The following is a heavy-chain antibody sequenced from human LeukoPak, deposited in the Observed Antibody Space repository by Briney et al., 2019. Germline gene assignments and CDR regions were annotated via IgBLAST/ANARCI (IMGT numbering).Heavy chain of an antibody. J-gene: IGHJ3*02. CDR1: GYTLTSYG. Sequence: ASVKVSCKASGYTLTSYGISWVRQAPGQGLEWMGLISAYNGNTNYAQKLQGRVTMTTDTSTSTAYMELRSLRSDDTAVFYCARVNIYDILTGYALDAFDIWGQGTMVTVSS. D-gene: IGHD3-9*01. CDR2: ISAYNGNT. V-gene: IGHV1-18*01. CDR3: ARVNIYDILTGYALDAFDI.